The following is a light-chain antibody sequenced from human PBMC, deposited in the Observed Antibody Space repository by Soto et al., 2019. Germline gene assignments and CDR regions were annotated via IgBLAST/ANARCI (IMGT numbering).Light chain of an antibody. V-gene: IGKV1-27*01. CDR3: QKYDGAPGT. Sequence: DIQMTQSPSSLSASVGDRVTITCRASQAISSYLVWYQQKPGTVPKLLIYAASTLQSGVPSRFSGSGSGTDFSLTITRLQPEDVATYYCQKYDGAPGTFGQGTKVEVK. CDR2: AAS. J-gene: IGKJ1*01. CDR1: QAISSY.